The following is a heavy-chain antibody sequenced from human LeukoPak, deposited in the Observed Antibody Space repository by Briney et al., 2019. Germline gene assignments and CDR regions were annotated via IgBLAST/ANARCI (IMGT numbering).Heavy chain of an antibody. CDR2: ISSSRTT. Sequence: PGGSLRLSCAASGFPFSSYSMNRVRQAPGEGLEWVSYISSSRTTSYADSVKGRFTISRDNAKNSLYLQMNSLRAEDTAVYYCARDLEGSGSFYRPSYDYWGQGTLVTVSS. J-gene: IGHJ4*02. CDR3: ARDLEGSGSFYRPSYDY. D-gene: IGHD3-10*01. V-gene: IGHV3-48*01. CDR1: GFPFSSYS.